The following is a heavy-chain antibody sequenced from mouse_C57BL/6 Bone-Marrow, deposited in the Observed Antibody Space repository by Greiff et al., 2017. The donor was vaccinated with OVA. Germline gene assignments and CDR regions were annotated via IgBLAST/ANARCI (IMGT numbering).Heavy chain of an antibody. CDR3: AIHYYDYDGAWFAY. CDR1: GFSLTSYG. Sequence: QVQLQQSGPGLVQPSQSLSITCTVSGFSLTSYGVHWVRQSPGKGLEWLGVIWRGGSTDYNAAFMSRLSITKDNSKSQVFVKMNSLQADDTAIYYCAIHYYDYDGAWFAYWGQGTLVTVSA. CDR2: IWRGGST. J-gene: IGHJ3*01. D-gene: IGHD2-4*01. V-gene: IGHV2-5*01.